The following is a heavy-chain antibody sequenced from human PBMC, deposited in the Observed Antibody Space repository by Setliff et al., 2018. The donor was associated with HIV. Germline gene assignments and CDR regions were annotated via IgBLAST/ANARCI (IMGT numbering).Heavy chain of an antibody. CDR2: ISYAVTI. CDR3: ARASSFFDTTGYFYDPSFDS. CDR1: GVSISSSGYY. D-gene: IGHD3-22*01. V-gene: IGHV4-39*07. Sequence: PSETLSLTCTVAGVSISSSGYYWGWIRQSPGRGLEWIGAISYAVTIDYNRSLKRRVTISADTAKNRFSLRLRSVTAADTALYYCARASSFFDTTGYFYDPSFDSWGQGTLVTVSS. J-gene: IGHJ4*02.